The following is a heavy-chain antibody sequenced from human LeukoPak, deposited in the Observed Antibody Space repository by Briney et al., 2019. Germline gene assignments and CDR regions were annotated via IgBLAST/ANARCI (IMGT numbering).Heavy chain of an antibody. CDR1: GFTFDDYA. D-gene: IGHD2-15*01. CDR2: ISWNSGSI. Sequence: PGGSLRLSCAASGFTFDDYAVHWVRQAPGKGLEWVSGISWNSGSIGYADSVQGRFTISRDNAKNSLYLQMNSLRAEDMALYYCAKSSGGALYYYYMDVWGKGTTVTVSS. J-gene: IGHJ6*03. CDR3: AKSSGGALYYYYMDV. V-gene: IGHV3-9*03.